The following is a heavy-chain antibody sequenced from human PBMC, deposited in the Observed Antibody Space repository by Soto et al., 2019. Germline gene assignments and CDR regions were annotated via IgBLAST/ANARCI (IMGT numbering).Heavy chain of an antibody. V-gene: IGHV4-59*01. CDR3: AREDDGGDSLDV. J-gene: IGHJ6*02. CDR1: GGSISSYY. Sequence: SETLSLTCTVSGGSISSYYWSWIRQPPGKGLEWIGYIYYSGSTNYNPSLKSRVTISVDTSKNQFSLKLSSVTAADTAVYFCAREDDGGDSLDVWGQGTTVTV. CDR2: IYYSGST. D-gene: IGHD2-21*02.